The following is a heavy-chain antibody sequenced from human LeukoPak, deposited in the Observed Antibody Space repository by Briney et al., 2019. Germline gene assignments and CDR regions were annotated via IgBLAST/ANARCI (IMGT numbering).Heavy chain of an antibody. CDR3: ARDSCSDGSCYSGY. CDR1: GFTFSSYS. CDR2: ISSSSSYI. J-gene: IGHJ4*02. V-gene: IGHV3-21*01. D-gene: IGHD2-15*01. Sequence: SGGSLRLSCAASGFTFSSYSMNWVRQAPGKGLEWVSSISSSSSYIYYADSVKGRFTISRDNSKNTLYLQMNSLSAEDAAVYYCARDSCSDGSCYSGYWGQGTLVTVSS.